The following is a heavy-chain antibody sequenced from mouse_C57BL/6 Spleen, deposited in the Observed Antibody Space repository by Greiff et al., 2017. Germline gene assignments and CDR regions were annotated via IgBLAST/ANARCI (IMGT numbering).Heavy chain of an antibody. D-gene: IGHD1-1*01. CDR3: ARQEYYGSGESMDY. V-gene: IGHV5-6*01. J-gene: IGHJ4*01. CDR1: GFTFSSYG. Sequence: EVKLVEPGGDLVKPGGSLKLSCAASGFTFSSYGMSWVRPTPDKRLEWVATISSGGSYTYYPNNVRGRFTISRDNAKNTLYLQMSSLKSEDTAMYYCARQEYYGSGESMDYWGQGTSVTVSS. CDR2: ISSGGSYT.